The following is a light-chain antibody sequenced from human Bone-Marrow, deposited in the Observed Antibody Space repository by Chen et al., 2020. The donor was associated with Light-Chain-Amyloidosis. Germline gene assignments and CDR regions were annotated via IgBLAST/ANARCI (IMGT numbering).Light chain of an antibody. Sequence: QSALTQPASVSGSPGQSITISCTGTSSDVGGDNHVSWYQQHPDKAPKLMIYEVTNRPSWVPDRFSGSKSHNTASLTISGLQTADEADYFCSSYTITNTLVFGSGTRVTVL. CDR1: SSDVGGDNH. J-gene: IGLJ1*01. V-gene: IGLV2-14*01. CDR3: SSYTITNTLV. CDR2: EVT.